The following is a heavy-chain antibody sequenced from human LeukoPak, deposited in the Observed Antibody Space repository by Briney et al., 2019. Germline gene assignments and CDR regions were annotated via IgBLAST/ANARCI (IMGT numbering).Heavy chain of an antibody. CDR3: ARDFRASTSPYDAFDI. D-gene: IGHD2/OR15-2a*01. CDR1: GFTVSSNY. CDR2: IYSGGST. J-gene: IGHJ3*02. V-gene: IGHV3-66*01. Sequence: GGSLRLSCAASGFTVSSNYMSWVRQPPGKGLEWVAVIYSGGSTYYADSVKGRFTISRDNSKNTLYLQMNSLRAEDTAVYYCARDFRASTSPYDAFDIWGQGTMVTVSS.